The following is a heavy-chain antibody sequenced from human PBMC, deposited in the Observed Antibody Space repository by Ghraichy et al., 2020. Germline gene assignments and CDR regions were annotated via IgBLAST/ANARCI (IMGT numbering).Heavy chain of an antibody. Sequence: GGSLRLSCAASGFTFSNAWMSWVRQAPGKGLEWVGRIKSKTDGGTTDYAAPVKGRFTISRDDSKNTLYLQMNSLKTEDTAVYYCTTDLLGYNWNYLTDYWGQGTLVTVSS. J-gene: IGHJ4*02. CDR2: IKSKTDGGTT. V-gene: IGHV3-15*01. D-gene: IGHD1-7*01. CDR1: GFTFSNAW. CDR3: TTDLLGYNWNYLTDY.